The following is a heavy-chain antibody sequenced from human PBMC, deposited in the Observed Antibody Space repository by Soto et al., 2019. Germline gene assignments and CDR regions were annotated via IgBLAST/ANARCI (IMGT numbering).Heavy chain of an antibody. CDR2: INSDGSST. V-gene: IGHV3-74*01. CDR1: VFTFSSYW. D-gene: IGHD3-22*01. J-gene: IGHJ4*02. CDR3: ARGPDYYDSSGYHY. Sequence: GALRLGGAASVFTFSSYWMHWVRQAPGKGLVWVSRINSDGSSTSYADSVKGRFTISRDNAKNTLYLQMNSLRAEDTAVYYCARGPDYYDSSGYHYWGQGTLVTVSS.